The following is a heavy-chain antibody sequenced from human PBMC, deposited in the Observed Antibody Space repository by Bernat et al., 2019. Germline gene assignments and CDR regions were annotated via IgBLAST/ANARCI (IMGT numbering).Heavy chain of an antibody. Sequence: QVQLVQSGAEVKKPGASVKVSCKASGYTFTGYYMHWVRQAPGQGLEWMGRINPNSGGTNYAQKFQGWVTMTRDTCISTAYMELSRLSSDDTAVYYCARELHGTTDAFDIWGQGTMVTVSS. V-gene: IGHV1-2*04. CDR3: ARELHGTTDAFDI. CDR2: INPNSGGT. J-gene: IGHJ3*02. D-gene: IGHD1-7*01. CDR1: GYTFTGYY.